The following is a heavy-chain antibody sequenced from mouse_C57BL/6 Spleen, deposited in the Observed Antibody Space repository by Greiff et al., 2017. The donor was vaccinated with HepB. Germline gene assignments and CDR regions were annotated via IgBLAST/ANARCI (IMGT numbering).Heavy chain of an antibody. V-gene: IGHV1-82*01. J-gene: IGHJ4*01. CDR2: IYPGDGDT. CDR3: ARTTVVANAMDY. D-gene: IGHD1-1*01. CDR1: GYAFSSSW. Sequence: VHLVESGPELVKPGASVKISCKASGYAFSSSWMNWVKQRPGKGLEWIGRIYPGDGDTNYNGKFKGKATLTADKSSSTAYMQLSSLTSEDSAVYFCARTTVVANAMDYWGQGTSVTVSS.